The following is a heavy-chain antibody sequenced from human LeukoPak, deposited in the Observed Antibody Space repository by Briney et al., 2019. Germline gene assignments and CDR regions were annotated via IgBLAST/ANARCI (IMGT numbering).Heavy chain of an antibody. J-gene: IGHJ4*02. V-gene: IGHV3-30-3*01. D-gene: IGHD3/OR15-3a*01. CDR1: GFTFSSYA. Sequence: GGSLILSCAASGFTFSSYAMHWVRQAPGKGLEWVAVISYDGSNKYYADSVKGRFTISRDNSKNTLYLQMNSLRAEDTAMYYCAGGYGWTANYWGQGTLVTVSS. CDR3: AGGYGWTANY. CDR2: ISYDGSNK.